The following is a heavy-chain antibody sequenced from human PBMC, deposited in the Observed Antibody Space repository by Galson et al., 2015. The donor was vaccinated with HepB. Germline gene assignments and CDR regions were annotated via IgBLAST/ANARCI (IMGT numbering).Heavy chain of an antibody. CDR2: ISYDGSNK. CDR1: GFTFSSYG. Sequence: SLRLSCAASGFTFSSYGMHWVRQAPGKGLEWVAVISYDGSNKYYADSVKGRFTISRDNSKNTLYLQMNSLGAEDTAVYYCAKSGDSSSWYSMDVWGQGTTVTVSS. V-gene: IGHV3-30*18. J-gene: IGHJ6*02. CDR3: AKSGDSSSWYSMDV. D-gene: IGHD6-13*01.